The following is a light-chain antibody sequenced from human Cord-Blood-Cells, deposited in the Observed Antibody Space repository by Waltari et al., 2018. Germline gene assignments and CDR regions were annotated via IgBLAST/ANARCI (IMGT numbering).Light chain of an antibody. Sequence: SYELTQPSSVSVSPGQTARITCPGDVLAKKYARWFQQKPGQAPVLVIYKDSERPSGIPERFSGSSSGTTVTLTISGAQVEDEADYYCYSAADNAMVFGGGTKLTVL. CDR1: VLAKKY. J-gene: IGLJ2*01. V-gene: IGLV3-27*01. CDR2: KDS. CDR3: YSAADNAMV.